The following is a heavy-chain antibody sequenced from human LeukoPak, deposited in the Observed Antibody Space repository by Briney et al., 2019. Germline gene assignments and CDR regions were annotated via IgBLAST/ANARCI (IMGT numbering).Heavy chain of an antibody. Sequence: GGSLRLSCAASGFIFRIYGMHWVRQAPGKGLEWVALISYEGDSTYYADSVKGRFTIPRDNSKDMLYLQMNSLRAEDTAVYYCARSYGDYRLTWWFDPWGQGTLVTVSA. V-gene: IGHV3-30*03. CDR3: ARSYGDYRLTWWFDP. CDR2: ISYEGDST. CDR1: GFIFRIYG. J-gene: IGHJ5*02. D-gene: IGHD4-17*01.